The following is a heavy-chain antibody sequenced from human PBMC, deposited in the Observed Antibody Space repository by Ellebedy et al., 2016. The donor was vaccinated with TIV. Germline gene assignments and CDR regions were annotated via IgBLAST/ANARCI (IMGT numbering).Heavy chain of an antibody. CDR2: ISYDGSYK. V-gene: IGHV3-30*18. J-gene: IGHJ1*01. D-gene: IGHD6-19*01. CDR1: GFTFSSYG. Sequence: GESLKISCAASGFTFSSYGMHWVRQAPGKGLEGVAAISYDGSYKYYGDSVKGRFTISRDNSKNTLYLQMNSLRTEDTAVYYCANHLTGYSSGFKYFQHWGQGTLVTVSA. CDR3: ANHLTGYSSGFKYFQH.